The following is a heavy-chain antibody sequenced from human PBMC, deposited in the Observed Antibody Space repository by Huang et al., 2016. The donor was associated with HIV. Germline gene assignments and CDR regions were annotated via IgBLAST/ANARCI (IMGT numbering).Heavy chain of an antibody. CDR2: IIPKRGGT. CDR1: GYTFTDSN. CDR3: ARDWSFGSSTSPAD. V-gene: IGHV1-2*02. J-gene: IGHJ4*02. Sequence: QVQLVQSGAEVKNPGASVRVSCKASGYTFTDSNIHWVRQAPGQGIEWRGWIIPKRGGTIDEQRVQGRITRTRDTAISTVQRDLRRIQSDDTAVYFCARDWSFGSSTSPADWGQGTLVTVSS. D-gene: IGHD6-6*01.